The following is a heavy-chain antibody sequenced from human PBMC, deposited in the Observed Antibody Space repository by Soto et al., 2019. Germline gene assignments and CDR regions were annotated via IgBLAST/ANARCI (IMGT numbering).Heavy chain of an antibody. Sequence: SETLSLTCTVSGGSISGSTSYWGWIRQPPGKGLEWIGSIYHSGSTYYSPSLKSRVTISADTSKNQFSLKLSSVTAADTAVYYCATTHCSTTSCTSDYWGQGALVTVSS. D-gene: IGHD2-2*01. CDR2: IYHSGST. CDR3: ATTHCSTTSCTSDY. V-gene: IGHV4-39*01. CDR1: GGSISGSTSY. J-gene: IGHJ4*02.